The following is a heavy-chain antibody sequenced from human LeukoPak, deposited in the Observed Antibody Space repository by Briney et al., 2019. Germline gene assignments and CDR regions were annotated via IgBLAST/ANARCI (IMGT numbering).Heavy chain of an antibody. CDR3: ASFHSSGWYYFDY. CDR2: IYHSGST. Sequence: SETLSLTCAVSGGSISSGGYSWSWIRQPPGKGLEWIGYIYHSGSTYYNPSLKSRVTISVDRSKNQSSLKLSSVTAADTAVYYCASFHSSGWYYFDYWGQGTLVTVSS. CDR1: GGSISSGGYS. J-gene: IGHJ4*02. V-gene: IGHV4-30-2*01. D-gene: IGHD6-19*01.